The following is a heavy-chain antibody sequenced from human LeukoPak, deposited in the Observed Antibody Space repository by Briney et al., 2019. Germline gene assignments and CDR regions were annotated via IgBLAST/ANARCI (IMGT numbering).Heavy chain of an antibody. D-gene: IGHD3-3*01. CDR3: ARSYYDFDMDV. CDR2: IYTSGGT. CDR1: GDSISSYY. V-gene: IGHV4-4*09. Sequence: SETLSLTCTVSGDSISSYYWSWIRQPPGKGLEWIGYIYTSGGTNYIPSLKGRVTISVDTSKNQFSLKLSSVTAADTAVYYCARSYYDFDMDVWGKGTTVTVSS. J-gene: IGHJ6*03.